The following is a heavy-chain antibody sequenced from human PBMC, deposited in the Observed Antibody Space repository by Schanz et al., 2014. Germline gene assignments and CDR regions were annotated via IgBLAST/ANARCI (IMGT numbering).Heavy chain of an antibody. CDR2: IIPILGIA. Sequence: QVHLVQSGAEVKKPGASVKVSCKASGYNITSNDVTWVRQATGQGLEWMGRIIPILGIANYAQKFQGRVTITADRSTSTAYMELRSLRSDDTAVYYCARDRRRYCSTASCLHDNWFDPWGQGTLVIVSS. D-gene: IGHD2-2*01. V-gene: IGHV1-69*09. CDR1: GYNITSND. CDR3: ARDRRRYCSTASCLHDNWFDP. J-gene: IGHJ5*02.